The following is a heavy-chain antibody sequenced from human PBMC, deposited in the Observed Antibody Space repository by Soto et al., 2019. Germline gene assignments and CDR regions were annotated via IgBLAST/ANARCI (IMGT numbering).Heavy chain of an antibody. J-gene: IGHJ4*02. CDR1: GFTFSPYS. Sequence: EVQLVESGGGLVQPGGSLRLSCAASGFTFSPYSMNWVRQAPGKGLEWLSYIGRSSTTIYYADSVKGRFTIFRDDAKNSMYLQMNSLRDEDTAVYYCARDQDDYGDQTLDYWGQGTLVTVSS. CDR3: ARDQDDYGDQTLDY. D-gene: IGHD4-17*01. V-gene: IGHV3-48*02. CDR2: IGRSSTTI.